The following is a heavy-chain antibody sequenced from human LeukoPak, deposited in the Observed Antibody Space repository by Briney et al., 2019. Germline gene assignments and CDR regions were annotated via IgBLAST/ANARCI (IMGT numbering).Heavy chain of an antibody. V-gene: IGHV1-8*01. CDR2: MNPNSGNT. J-gene: IGHJ5*02. Sequence: ASVKVSCKASGYTFTTYDINWVRQATGQGLAWMGWMNPNSGNTGYTQEFQGRVTMTRNTSISTAYMELSSLRSEDTAVYYCARGRGSGHKENWFDPWGQGTLVTVSS. CDR1: GYTFTTYD. CDR3: ARGRGSGHKENWFDP. D-gene: IGHD6-19*01.